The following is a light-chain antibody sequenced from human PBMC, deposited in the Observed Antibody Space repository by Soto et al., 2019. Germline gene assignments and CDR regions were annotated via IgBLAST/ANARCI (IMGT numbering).Light chain of an antibody. CDR3: QQYHNLWA. Sequence: EIVMTQSPATLSVSPGERATLSCRASQSVSSNLAWYQQKPGQAPRLLIYGASTRATGIPARFSGSGSGTDFTLTISRLEPEDFAVFYCQQYHNLWAFGQGTKVDIK. CDR2: GAS. V-gene: IGKV3-15*01. J-gene: IGKJ1*01. CDR1: QSVSSN.